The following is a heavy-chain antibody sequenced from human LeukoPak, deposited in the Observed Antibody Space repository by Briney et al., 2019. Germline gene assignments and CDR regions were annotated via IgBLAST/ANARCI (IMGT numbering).Heavy chain of an antibody. Sequence: SETLSLTCTVSGGSISSGGYYWSWIRQHPGKGLEWIGYIHYSGSTYYSPSLKSRVTISVDTSKNQFSLKLSSVTAADTAVYYCAGSRIGYSDSSGFFDSWGQGTLVTVSS. CDR2: IHYSGST. CDR1: GGSISSGGYY. CDR3: AGSRIGYSDSSGFFDS. V-gene: IGHV4-31*03. D-gene: IGHD3-22*01. J-gene: IGHJ4*02.